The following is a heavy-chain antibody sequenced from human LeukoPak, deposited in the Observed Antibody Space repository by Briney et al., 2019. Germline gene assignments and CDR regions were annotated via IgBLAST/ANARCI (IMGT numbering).Heavy chain of an antibody. V-gene: IGHV4-34*01. CDR3: ARSSGLRFLEWLLPFDY. J-gene: IGHJ4*02. D-gene: IGHD3-3*01. Sequence: SETLSLTRAVYGGSFSGYYWSWIRQPPGKGLEWIGEINHSGSTNYNPSLKSRVTISVDTSKNQFSLKLSSVTAADTAVYYCARSSGLRFLEWLLPFDYWGQGTLVTVSS. CDR2: INHSGST. CDR1: GGSFSGYY.